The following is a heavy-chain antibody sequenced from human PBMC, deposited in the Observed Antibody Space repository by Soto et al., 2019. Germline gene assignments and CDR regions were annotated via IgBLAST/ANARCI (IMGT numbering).Heavy chain of an antibody. CDR3: ARYSVATIRFFDY. Sequence: PSETLSLTCTVSGDSTTDYYWSWIRESPGKGLEWIAYIHHTGTANYNPSLKSRVTISVDTSKSQFSLRLSSVTAADTAVYFCARYSVATIRFFDYWGQGTLVTVSS. D-gene: IGHD5-12*01. V-gene: IGHV4-59*01. CDR2: IHHTGTA. J-gene: IGHJ4*02. CDR1: GDSTTDYY.